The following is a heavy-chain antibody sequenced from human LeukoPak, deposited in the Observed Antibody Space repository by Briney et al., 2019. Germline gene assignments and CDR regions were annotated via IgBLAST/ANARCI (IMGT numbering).Heavy chain of an antibody. Sequence: GSLRLSCAASGFTVSSSYMSWIRQPPGKGLEWIGEINHSGSTNYNPSLKSRVTISVDTSKNQFSLKLSSVTAADTAVYYCARGRRRSYYYGMDVWGQGTTVTVSS. CDR1: GFTVSSSY. CDR2: INHSGST. CDR3: ARGRRRSYYYGMDV. V-gene: IGHV4-34*01. J-gene: IGHJ6*02.